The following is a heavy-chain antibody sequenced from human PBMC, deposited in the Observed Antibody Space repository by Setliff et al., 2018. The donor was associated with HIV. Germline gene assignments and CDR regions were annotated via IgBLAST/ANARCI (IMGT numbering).Heavy chain of an antibody. CDR1: GYTSTSYD. Sequence: ASVKVSCKASGYTSTSYDINWVRQATGQGLEWMGWMNPGSGNTGSAQNFQGRLTITWNTSISTAYMELGSLGFDDTAVYFCTRTRSGGSSVYYYYYMDVWGQGTAVTVSS. D-gene: IGHD2-15*01. V-gene: IGHV1-8*01. J-gene: IGHJ6*03. CDR3: TRTRSGGSSVYYYYYMDV. CDR2: MNPGSGNT.